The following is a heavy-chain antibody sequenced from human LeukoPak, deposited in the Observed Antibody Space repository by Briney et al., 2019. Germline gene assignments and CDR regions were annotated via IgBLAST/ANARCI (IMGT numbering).Heavy chain of an antibody. V-gene: IGHV4-31*03. CDR1: GGSISSGGYY. J-gene: IGHJ4*02. D-gene: IGHD2-15*01. CDR2: IYYSGST. Sequence: KPSQTLSLTCTVSGGSISSGGYYWSWIRQHPGKGLEWIGYIYYSGSTYYNPSLKSRVTISVDTSKNQFSLKLSSVTAADTAVYYCARGMVVAATNFDYWGQGTLVTVSS. CDR3: ARGMVVAATNFDY.